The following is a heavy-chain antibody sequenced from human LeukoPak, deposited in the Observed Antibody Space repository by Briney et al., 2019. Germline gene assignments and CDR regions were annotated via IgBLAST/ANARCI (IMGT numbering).Heavy chain of an antibody. CDR3: ARGVGYYDSSGYIDY. CDR2: ISGGGDIT. D-gene: IGHD3-22*01. Sequence: GGSLRLSCAASGFNFANHAMSWVRQTAGKGLEWVSAISGGGDITYYADSVKGRFTISRDNSKDTLFLQMHSLRAEDTAVYYCARGVGYYDSSGYIDYWGQGTLVTVSS. V-gene: IGHV3-23*01. J-gene: IGHJ4*02. CDR1: GFNFANHA.